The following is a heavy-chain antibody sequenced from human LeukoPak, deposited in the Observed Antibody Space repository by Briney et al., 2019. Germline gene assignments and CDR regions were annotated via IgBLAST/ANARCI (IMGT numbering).Heavy chain of an antibody. J-gene: IGHJ2*01. D-gene: IGHD5-18*01. Sequence: SETRSLTCTVSGASISSGTYYWSWIRQHPGKGLEWIGYIYYNRSIYYNPSLKSRVTISVDTSKNQFSLKLSSVTAADTAVYYCARDLLDTAMVHYWYFDLWGRGTLVTVSS. CDR2: IYYNRSI. CDR3: ARDLLDTAMVHYWYFDL. CDR1: GASISSGTYY. V-gene: IGHV4-31*03.